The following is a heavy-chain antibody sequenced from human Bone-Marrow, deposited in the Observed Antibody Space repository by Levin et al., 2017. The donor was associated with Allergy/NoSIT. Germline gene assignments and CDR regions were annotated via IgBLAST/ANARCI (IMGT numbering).Heavy chain of an antibody. V-gene: IGHV4-31*03. CDR1: GGSISSDNYY. D-gene: IGHD4-23*01. Sequence: SETLSLTCTVSGGSISSDNYYWSWIRQHPGKGLEWIGYIHYSGRVFYNPSLKSRVTISVDTSKNQFSLRLSSVTAADTAMYYCAREIITVGEGGDGFDMWGQGTVVTVSS. J-gene: IGHJ3*02. CDR2: IHYSGRV. CDR3: AREIITVGEGGDGFDM.